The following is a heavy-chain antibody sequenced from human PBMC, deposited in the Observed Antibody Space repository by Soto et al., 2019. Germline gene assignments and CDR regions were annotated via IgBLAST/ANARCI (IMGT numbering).Heavy chain of an antibody. CDR2: ISYDGSNK. CDR3: VTTGSTLSY. Sequence: PGGSLRLSCGAFGFTFSSYGMHRVRQAPGKGLEWVAVISYDGSNKYYADSVKGRFTISRDNSKNTLYLQMNTLRAEDTAVYYCVTTGSTLSYWGQGTLVTVSS. D-gene: IGHD1-1*01. J-gene: IGHJ4*02. CDR1: GFTFSSYG. V-gene: IGHV3-30*03.